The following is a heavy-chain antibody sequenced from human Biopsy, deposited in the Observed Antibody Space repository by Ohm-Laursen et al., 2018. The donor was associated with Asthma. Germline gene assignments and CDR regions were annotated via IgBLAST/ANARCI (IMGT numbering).Heavy chain of an antibody. CDR1: VLTFSSYG. D-gene: IGHD3-22*01. CDR3: AKSADYYDSTDYLDF. CDR2: ISNDGANK. Sequence: SSLRLSCAASVLTFSSYGMVWVRLAPGKGLEWVALISNDGANKFYADSVQGRFTISRDNAKNSLYLQMQSLRPEDTAFYYCAKSADYYDSTDYLDFWGRGTLVTVSS. V-gene: IGHV3-30*18. J-gene: IGHJ4*01.